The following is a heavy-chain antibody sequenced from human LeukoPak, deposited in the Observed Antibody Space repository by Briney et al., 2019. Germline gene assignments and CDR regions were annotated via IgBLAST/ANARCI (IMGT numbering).Heavy chain of an antibody. V-gene: IGHV6-1*01. J-gene: IGHJ4*02. CDR1: GDSLSSNSAA. CDR3: ARVYGGSYYFDY. D-gene: IGHD4-23*01. Sequence: SQTLSLTCAISGDSLSSNSAAWNWIRQSPSRGLEWLGRTYYRSKWYNDYAVSVKSRITLNPDTSKNQFSLQLSSVTPEDTAVYYCARVYGGSYYFDYWGQGTLVTVSS. CDR2: TYYRSKWYN.